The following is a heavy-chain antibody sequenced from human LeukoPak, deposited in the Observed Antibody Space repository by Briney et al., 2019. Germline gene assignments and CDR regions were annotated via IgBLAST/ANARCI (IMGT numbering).Heavy chain of an antibody. CDR1: GGSISSYY. CDR3: ARVSGYDWESFYDY. V-gene: IGHV4-59*01. J-gene: IGHJ4*02. D-gene: IGHD5-12*01. CDR2: IYYSGST. Sequence: SETLSLTCTVSGGSISSYYWSWIRQPPGKGLEWIGYIYYSGSTNYNPSLKSRVTISVDTSKNQFSLRLRSVTAADTAVYYCARVSGYDWESFYDYWGQGTLVTVSS.